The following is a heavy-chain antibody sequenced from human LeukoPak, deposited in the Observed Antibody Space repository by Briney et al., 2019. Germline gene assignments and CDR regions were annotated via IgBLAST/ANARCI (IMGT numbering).Heavy chain of an antibody. CDR1: GYTFTSYY. D-gene: IGHD2-2*01. J-gene: IGHJ5*02. CDR2: INPSGGST. CDR3: ASGGRVVPAAIPWFDP. Sequence: ASVKVSFKASGYTFTSYYMHWVRQAPGQGLEWMGIINPSGGSTSYAQKFQGRVTMTRDTSTSTVYMELSSLRSEDTAVYYCASGGRVVPAAIPWFDPWGQGTLVTVSS. V-gene: IGHV1-46*01.